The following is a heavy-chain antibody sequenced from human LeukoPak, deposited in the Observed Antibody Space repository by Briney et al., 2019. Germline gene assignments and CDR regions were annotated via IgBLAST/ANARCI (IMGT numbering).Heavy chain of an antibody. CDR1: GFTFSSYA. J-gene: IGHJ4*02. CDR2: ISGNGDIT. Sequence: GGSLRLSCAASGFTFSSYAMSWVRQAPEKGLEWVSAISGNGDITYYADTVKGRFSGSRDNSKNTLYLQLNSLRDEDTAVYYCAKDLRGTLSSRGPFEYWGQGTLVTVSS. D-gene: IGHD1-1*01. V-gene: IGHV3-23*01. CDR3: AKDLRGTLSSRGPFEY.